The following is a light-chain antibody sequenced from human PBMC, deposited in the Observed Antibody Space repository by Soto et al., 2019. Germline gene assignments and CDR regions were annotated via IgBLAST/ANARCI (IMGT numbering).Light chain of an antibody. CDR1: QSVSSSY. CDR2: GAS. V-gene: IGKV3-20*01. Sequence: EIVLTQSPGTLSLSPGERATLSCRASQSVSSSYLAWYQQKPGQAPRLLIYGASTRATGIPDRFSASGSGTDFTLTINRLEPEDFAVYYCQQYSESPLTFGQGTKVDI. CDR3: QQYSESPLT. J-gene: IGKJ1*01.